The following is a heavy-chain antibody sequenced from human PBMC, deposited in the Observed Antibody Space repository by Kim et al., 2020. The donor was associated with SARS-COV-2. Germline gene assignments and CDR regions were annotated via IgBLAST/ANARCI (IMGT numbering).Heavy chain of an antibody. CDR1: GGSFSGYY. CDR2: INHSGST. V-gene: IGHV4-34*01. Sequence: SETLSLTCAVYGGSFSGYYWSWIRQPPGKGLEWIGEINHSGSTNYNPSLKSRVTISVDTSKNQFSLKLSSVTAADTAVYYCARSIMITFGGVIVPFDYWG. D-gene: IGHD3-16*02. J-gene: IGHJ4*01. CDR3: ARSIMITFGGVIVPFDY.